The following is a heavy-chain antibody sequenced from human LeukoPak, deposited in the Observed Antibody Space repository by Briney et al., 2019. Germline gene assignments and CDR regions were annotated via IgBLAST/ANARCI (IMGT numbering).Heavy chain of an antibody. CDR1: GFTFSSYW. CDR3: ARVEMIFGVDPSKFDY. D-gene: IGHD3-3*01. J-gene: IGHJ4*02. Sequence: GGSLRLSCAASGFTFSSYWMSWVRQAPGKGREWVSNIKQDGSEKYYVDSVKGRFTISRDNAKNSLYLQMNSLRAEDTAVYYCARVEMIFGVDPSKFDYWGQGTLVTVSS. CDR2: IKQDGSEK. V-gene: IGHV3-7*01.